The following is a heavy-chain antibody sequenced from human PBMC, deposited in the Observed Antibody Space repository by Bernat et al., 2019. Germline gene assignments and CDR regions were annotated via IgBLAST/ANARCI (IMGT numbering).Heavy chain of an antibody. CDR1: GFTFDDYA. CDR2: ISWNSGSI. Sequence: EVQLVESGGGLVQPGRSLRLSCAASGFTFDDYAMHWVRQAPGKGLEWVSCISWNSGSIGYADSVKGRFTISRDNAKNSLYLQMNSLRAEDTALYYCAKDHGSGRIYYYYMDVWGKGTTVTVSS. V-gene: IGHV3-9*01. CDR3: AKDHGSGRIYYYYMDV. D-gene: IGHD3-10*01. J-gene: IGHJ6*03.